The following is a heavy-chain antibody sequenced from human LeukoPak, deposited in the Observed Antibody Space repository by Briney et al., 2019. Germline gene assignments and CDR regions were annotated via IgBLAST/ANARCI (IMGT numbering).Heavy chain of an antibody. V-gene: IGHV3-23*01. CDR1: GFSFSSYA. CDR3: AKIAAGDLYCSGGSCSYCYMDV. Sequence: PGGSLRLSCAASGFSFSSYAMSWVRQAPGKGLEWVSGISGSGYTTYYADSVKGRFTISRDNSKNTLYLQMNSLRAEDTAVYYCAKIAAGDLYCSGGSCSYCYMDVWGKGTAVTVSS. J-gene: IGHJ6*03. CDR2: ISGSGYTT. D-gene: IGHD2-15*01.